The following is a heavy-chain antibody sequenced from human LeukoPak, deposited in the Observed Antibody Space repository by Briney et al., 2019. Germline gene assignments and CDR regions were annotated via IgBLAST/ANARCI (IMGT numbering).Heavy chain of an antibody. J-gene: IGHJ6*02. V-gene: IGHV3-30-3*01. CDR1: GFTFSSYA. D-gene: IGHD2-15*01. Sequence: PGGSLRLSCAASGFTFSSYAVHRVRQAPGKGLEWVAVISYDGSNKYYADSVKGRFTISRDNSKNTLYLQMNSLRAEDTAVYYCARDCGGSCYSGGPPYGMDVWGQGTTVTVSS. CDR2: ISYDGSNK. CDR3: ARDCGGSCYSGGPPYGMDV.